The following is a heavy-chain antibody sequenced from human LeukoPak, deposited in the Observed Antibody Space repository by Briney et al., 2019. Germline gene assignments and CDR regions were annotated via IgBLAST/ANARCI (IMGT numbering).Heavy chain of an antibody. V-gene: IGHV3-53*01. CDR2: IYSGGTT. CDR1: GFTVSSNY. CDR3: ARGEDGFQKPFDC. J-gene: IGHJ5*01. Sequence: PGGSLRLSCAASGFTVSSNYMTWVRQAPGKGLDWVSLIYSGGTTYYADSVKGRFTISRDTSKNTLYLQMNSLRAEDTAVYYCARGEDGFQKPFDCWGQGTLVTVSS. D-gene: IGHD5-24*01.